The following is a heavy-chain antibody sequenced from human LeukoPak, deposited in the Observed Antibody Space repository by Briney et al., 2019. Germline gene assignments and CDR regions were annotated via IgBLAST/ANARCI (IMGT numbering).Heavy chain of an antibody. D-gene: IGHD2-2*01. CDR2: INPNSGGT. Sequence: ASVKVSCKACGYTFTGYYMHWVRQAPGQGLEWMGWINPNSGGTNYAQKFQGRVTMTRDTSISTAYMELSRLRSDDTAVYYCARVAYYASTIDYWGQGTLVTVSS. CDR1: GYTFTGYY. V-gene: IGHV1-2*02. J-gene: IGHJ4*02. CDR3: ARVAYYASTIDY.